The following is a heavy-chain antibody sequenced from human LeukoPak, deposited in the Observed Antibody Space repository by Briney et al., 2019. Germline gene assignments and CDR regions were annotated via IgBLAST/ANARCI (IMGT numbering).Heavy chain of an antibody. J-gene: IGHJ4*02. CDR2: ISSLSGTI. V-gene: IGHV3-48*01. CDR1: GFTFSSYS. Sequence: QTGGSLRLSCAASGFTFSSYSMDWVRQAPGKGLEWVSYISSLSGTIYYADSVKGRFIISRDNAQNSLFLQMNSLRAEDTAVYYCVRDQGGAVSYWGQGTLVTVSS. D-gene: IGHD3-16*01. CDR3: VRDQGGAVSY.